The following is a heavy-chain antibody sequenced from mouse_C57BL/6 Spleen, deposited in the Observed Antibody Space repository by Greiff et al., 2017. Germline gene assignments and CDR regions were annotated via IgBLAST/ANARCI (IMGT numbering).Heavy chain of an antibody. J-gene: IGHJ1*03. D-gene: IGHD1-1*01. V-gene: IGHV3-6*01. Sequence: EVKLVESGPGLVKPSQSLSLTCSVTGYSITSGYYWNWIRQFPGNKLEWMGYISYDGSNNYNPSLKNRISITRDTSKNQFFLKLNSVTTEDTATYYCAGGDYFWYFDVWGTGTTVTVSS. CDR2: ISYDGSN. CDR1: GYSITSGYY. CDR3: AGGDYFWYFDV.